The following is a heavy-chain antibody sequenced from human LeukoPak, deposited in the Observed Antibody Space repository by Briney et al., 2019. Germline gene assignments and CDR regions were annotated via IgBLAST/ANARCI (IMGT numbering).Heavy chain of an antibody. J-gene: IGHJ4*02. D-gene: IGHD1-14*01. V-gene: IGHV3-33*01. CDR2: IWYDGSNK. CDR3: ARIHFDY. Sequence: GGSLRLSCAASGFSFSGYGMHRVRQAPGKGLEWVAVIWYDGSNKYYADSVKGRFTISRDNSKNTLYLQMNSLRAEDTAVYYCARIHFDYWGQGTLVTVSS. CDR1: GFSFSGYG.